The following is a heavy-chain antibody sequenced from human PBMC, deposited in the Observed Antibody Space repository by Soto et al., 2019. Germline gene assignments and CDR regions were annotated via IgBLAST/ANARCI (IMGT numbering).Heavy chain of an antibody. Sequence: GGSLRLSCVASGFNVNTDYMNWVRQTPGKGLEWVSFIYNGESTHYADSVKGRFTISSDKSKNTLYLQMNSLRVEDTAVYYCARDGRGLGKLSLFEYWGQGTLVTVS. V-gene: IGHV3-53*01. J-gene: IGHJ4*02. CDR3: ARDGRGLGKLSLFEY. CDR1: GFNVNTDY. CDR2: IYNGEST. D-gene: IGHD3-16*01.